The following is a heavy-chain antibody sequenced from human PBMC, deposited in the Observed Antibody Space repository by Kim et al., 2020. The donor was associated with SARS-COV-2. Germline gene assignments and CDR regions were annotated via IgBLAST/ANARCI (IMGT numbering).Heavy chain of an antibody. CDR3: AGLHST. D-gene: IGHD3-3*02. Sequence: GGSLRLSCAASGLTFSSYWMTWVRQAPGKGLEWVANMKEDGSEKYYIDSVKGRFTISRDNAKKSLYLQMNSLRAEDTAVYYCAGLHSTWGQGTLVIVSP. V-gene: IGHV3-7*01. J-gene: IGHJ5*02. CDR1: GLTFSSYW. CDR2: MKEDGSEK.